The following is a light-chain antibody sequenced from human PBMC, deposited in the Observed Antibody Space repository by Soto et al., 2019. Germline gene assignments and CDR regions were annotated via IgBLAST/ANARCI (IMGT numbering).Light chain of an antibody. J-gene: IGKJ2*01. CDR3: QRHSIWPDAYT. V-gene: IGKV3D-20*02. CDR2: AAS. Sequence: EMVLTQSPGTLSFSPGERANFSCRASQSLGYLATKYVSWYQQKLRQAPRLLIFAASSRATGIPDRVSGSRSGTDFTLAISRLEREGVAVDYGQRHSIWPDAYTLDPRTKL. CDR1: QSLGYLATKY.